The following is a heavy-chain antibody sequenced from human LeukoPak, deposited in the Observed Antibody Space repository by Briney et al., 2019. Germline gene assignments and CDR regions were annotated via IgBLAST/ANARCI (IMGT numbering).Heavy chain of an antibody. Sequence: GGSLRLSCAASGFTFSSYGMHWVRQAPGKGLEWVVVIWYDGSNKYYADSVKGRFTISRDNSKNTLYLQMNSLRAEDTAVYYCARDLYGGNYYYGMDVWGQGTTVTVSS. J-gene: IGHJ6*02. CDR2: IWYDGSNK. CDR1: GFTFSSYG. V-gene: IGHV3-33*01. D-gene: IGHD4-23*01. CDR3: ARDLYGGNYYYGMDV.